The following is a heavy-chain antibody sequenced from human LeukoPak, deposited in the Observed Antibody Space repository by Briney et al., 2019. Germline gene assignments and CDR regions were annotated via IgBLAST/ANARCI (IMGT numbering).Heavy chain of an antibody. J-gene: IGHJ4*02. D-gene: IGHD3-10*01. CDR1: GGSISSSSYY. V-gene: IGHV4-39*01. CDR2: IYYSGST. Sequence: ETLSLTCTVSGGSISSSSYYWGWIRQPPGQGLEWIGSIYYSGSTYYNPSLKSRVTISVDTSKNQFSLKLSSVTAADTAVYYCARRLLWFGERNFDYWGQGTLVTVSS. CDR3: ARRLLWFGERNFDY.